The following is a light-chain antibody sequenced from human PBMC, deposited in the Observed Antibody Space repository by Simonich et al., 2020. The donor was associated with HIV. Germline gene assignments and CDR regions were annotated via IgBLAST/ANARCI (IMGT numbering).Light chain of an antibody. CDR3: QQYGSSPLT. V-gene: IGKV3-20*01. J-gene: IGKJ4*01. Sequence: IVLTQSPGTLSLSPGERAPLSCRASQSVRNNYLTWDQQKPGQPPRLLVNGASSRATGNPERFSVSGSGTDFILTISRLEPEDFAVYYCQQYGSSPLTFGGGTKVEIK. CDR2: GAS. CDR1: QSVRNNY.